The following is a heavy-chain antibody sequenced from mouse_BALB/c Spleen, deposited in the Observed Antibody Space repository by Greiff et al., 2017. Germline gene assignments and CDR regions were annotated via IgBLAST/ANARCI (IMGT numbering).Heavy chain of an antibody. V-gene: IGHV5-9-4*01. Sequence: EVKLQESGGGLVKPGGSLKLSCAASGFTFSSYAMSWVRQSPEKRLEWVAEISSGGSYTYYPDTVTGRFTISRDNAKNTLYLEMSSLRSEDTAMYYCARDRDDLYAMDYWGQGTSVTVSS. D-gene: IGHD2-3*01. CDR2: ISSGGSYT. CDR3: ARDRDDLYAMDY. J-gene: IGHJ4*01. CDR1: GFTFSSYA.